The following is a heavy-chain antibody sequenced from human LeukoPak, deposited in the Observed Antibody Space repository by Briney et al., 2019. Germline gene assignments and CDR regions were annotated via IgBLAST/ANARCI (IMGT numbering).Heavy chain of an antibody. Sequence: SQTLSLTCTVSGGSISSGGYYWSWIRQPPGKGLEWIGEINHSGSTNYNPSLKSRVTISVDTSKNQFSLKLSSVTAADTAVYYCARGRLHWFDPWGQGTLVTVSS. D-gene: IGHD4-11*01. CDR2: INHSGST. CDR1: GGSISSGGYY. V-gene: IGHV4-30-2*01. CDR3: ARGRLHWFDP. J-gene: IGHJ5*02.